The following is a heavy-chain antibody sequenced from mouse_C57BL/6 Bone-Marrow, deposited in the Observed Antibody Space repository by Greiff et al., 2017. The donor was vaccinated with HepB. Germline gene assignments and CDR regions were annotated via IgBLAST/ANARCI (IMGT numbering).Heavy chain of an antibody. D-gene: IGHD2-4*01. CDR2: INPNNGGT. CDR3: ARSDYDGYAMDY. Sequence: VQLQQSGPELVKPGASVKISCKASGYTFTDYYMNWVKQSHGKSLEWIGDINPNNGGTSYNQKFKGKATLTVDKSSSTAYMELRSLTSEDSAVYYCARSDYDGYAMDYWGQGTSITVSS. V-gene: IGHV1-26*01. J-gene: IGHJ4*01. CDR1: GYTFTDYY.